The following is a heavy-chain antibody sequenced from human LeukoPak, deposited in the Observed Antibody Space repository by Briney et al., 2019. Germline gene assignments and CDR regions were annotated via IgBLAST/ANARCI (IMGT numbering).Heavy chain of an antibody. V-gene: IGHV3-23*01. D-gene: IGHD2-2*01. CDR2: ISGSGGST. J-gene: IGHJ4*02. CDR1: GFTFRNHG. Sequence: PGGSLRLSCAASGFTFRNHGMHWIRQAPGKGLEWVSVISGSGGSTYYADSVKGRFTISRDNSKNTLYLQMNSLRAEDTAVYYCAKGSSTSCYLGLDYWGQGTLVTVSS. CDR3: AKGSSTSCYLGLDY.